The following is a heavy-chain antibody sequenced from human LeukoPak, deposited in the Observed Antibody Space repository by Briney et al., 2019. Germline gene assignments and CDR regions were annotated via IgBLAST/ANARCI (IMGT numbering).Heavy chain of an antibody. D-gene: IGHD6-13*01. J-gene: IGHJ3*01. CDR3: TKGTFDH. V-gene: IGHV3-53*01. Sequence: GGSLRLSYVGSEFNVIAKYMSWVRQAPGKELELVSFIAPDGATSYADSVKGRFTISREDSKNALLRQMHSQRVEDTTMYYCTKGTFDHWGQGTMVTVSS. CDR1: EFNVIAKY. CDR2: IAPDGAT.